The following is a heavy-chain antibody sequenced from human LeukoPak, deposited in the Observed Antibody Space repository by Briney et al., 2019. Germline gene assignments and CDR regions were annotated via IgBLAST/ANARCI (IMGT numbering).Heavy chain of an antibody. CDR3: AGASTVTTSQVDY. CDR1: GGSISSGGYY. Sequence: PSETLSLTCTVSGGSISSGGYYWSWICQHPGKGLEWIGYIYYSGSTYYNPSLKSRVTISVDTSKNQFSLKLSSVTAADTAVYYCAGASTVTTSQVDYWGQGTLVTVSS. D-gene: IGHD4-17*01. J-gene: IGHJ4*02. CDR2: IYYSGST. V-gene: IGHV4-31*03.